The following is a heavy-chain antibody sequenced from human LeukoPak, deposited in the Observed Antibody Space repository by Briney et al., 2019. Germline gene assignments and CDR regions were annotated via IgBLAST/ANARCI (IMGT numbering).Heavy chain of an antibody. V-gene: IGHV3-30*14. D-gene: IGHD4-23*01. Sequence: GGSLRLSCAASGFTFSSYAMHWVRQAPGKGLEWVAVISYDGSNKYYADSVKGRFTISRDNSKNTLYLQMNSLRAEDTAVYYCARGAVVTPYIDYWGQGTLVTVSS. CDR3: ARGAVVTPYIDY. CDR2: ISYDGSNK. CDR1: GFTFSSYA. J-gene: IGHJ4*02.